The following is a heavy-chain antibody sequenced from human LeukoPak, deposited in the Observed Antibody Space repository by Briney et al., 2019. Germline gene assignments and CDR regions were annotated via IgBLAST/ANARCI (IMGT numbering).Heavy chain of an antibody. CDR1: GFTVSSNY. CDR3: ARKNHLFNAAFDI. D-gene: IGHD1-14*01. J-gene: IGHJ3*02. V-gene: IGHV3-53*01. Sequence: PGGSLRLSCAAPGFTVSSNYMSWVRQAPGKGLEWVSITYSDGSTNYADSVKGRFTISRDNSKNTLSLQMNSLRAEDTAVYYCARKNHLFNAAFDIWGQGTVVTVSS. CDR2: TYSDGST.